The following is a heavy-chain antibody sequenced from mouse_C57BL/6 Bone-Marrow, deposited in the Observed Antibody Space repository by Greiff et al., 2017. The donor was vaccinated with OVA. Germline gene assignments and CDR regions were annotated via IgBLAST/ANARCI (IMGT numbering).Heavy chain of an antibody. D-gene: IGHD1-1*01. J-gene: IGHJ1*03. CDR1: GYTFTSYW. CDR3: AREGLYYYGSSYWYFDV. Sequence: QVQLKQPGAELVKPGASVKLSCKASGYTFTSYWMHWVKQRPGQGLEWIGMIHPNSGSTNYNEKFKSKATLTVDKSSSTAYMQLSSLTSEDSAVYYCAREGLYYYGSSYWYFDVWGTGTTVTVSS. V-gene: IGHV1-64*01. CDR2: IHPNSGST.